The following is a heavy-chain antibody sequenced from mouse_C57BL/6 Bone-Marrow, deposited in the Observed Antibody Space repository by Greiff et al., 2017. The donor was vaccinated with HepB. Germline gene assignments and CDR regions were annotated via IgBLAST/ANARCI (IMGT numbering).Heavy chain of an antibody. J-gene: IGHJ4*01. CDR1: GYTFTSYC. V-gene: IGHV1-55*01. D-gene: IGHD1-1*01. Sequence: QVQLQQPGAELVKPGASVKMSCKASGYTFTSYCITWVQQRPGQGLEWIGDIYPGSGSTNYNEKFKSKATLTVDTSSSTAYMQLSSLTSEDSAVYYWARFYGSSPYAMDYWGQGTSVTVSS. CDR3: ARFYGSSPYAMDY. CDR2: IYPGSGST.